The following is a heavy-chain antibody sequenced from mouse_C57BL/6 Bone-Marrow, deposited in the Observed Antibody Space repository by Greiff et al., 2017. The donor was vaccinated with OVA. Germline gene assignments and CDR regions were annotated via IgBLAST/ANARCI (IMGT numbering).Heavy chain of an antibody. CDR2: IWSGGST. J-gene: IGHJ2*01. Sequence: QVQLQQSGPGLVQPSQSLSITCTVSGFSFTSYGVHWVRQSPGKGLEWLGVIWSGGSTDYNAAFISRLSISKDNSKSQVFFKMNSLQADDTAIYYCARMSRLLHYFDYWGQGTTLTVSS. CDR1: GFSFTSYG. V-gene: IGHV2-2*01. D-gene: IGHD1-1*01. CDR3: ARMSRLLHYFDY.